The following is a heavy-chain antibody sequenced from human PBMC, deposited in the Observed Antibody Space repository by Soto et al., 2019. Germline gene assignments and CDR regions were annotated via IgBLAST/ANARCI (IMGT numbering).Heavy chain of an antibody. D-gene: IGHD3-10*01. CDR2: IWYDGSNK. CDR1: GFTFSSYG. Sequence: QVQLVESGGGVVQPGRSLRLSCAASGFTFSSYGMHWVRQAPGKGLEWVAVIWYDGSNKYYADSVKGRFTISRDNFKNSLYLQMNSLRAEDTALYYCARDRGTRYYYCGMDVWGQGTTVTVSS. V-gene: IGHV3-33*01. CDR3: ARDRGTRYYYCGMDV. J-gene: IGHJ6*02.